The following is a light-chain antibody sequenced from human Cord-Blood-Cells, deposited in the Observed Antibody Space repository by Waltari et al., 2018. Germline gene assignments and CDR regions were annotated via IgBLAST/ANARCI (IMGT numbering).Light chain of an antibody. J-gene: IGKJ1*01. CDR1: QSVLYSSNNKNY. V-gene: IGKV4-1*01. CDR3: QQYYSTPRT. Sequence: QSPDSLAVSLGERATINCKSSQSVLYSSNNKNYLAWYQQKPGQPPKLLIYWASTRESGVPDRFSGSGSGTDFTLTISSLQAEDVAVYYCQQYYSTPRTFGQGTKVEIK. CDR2: WAS.